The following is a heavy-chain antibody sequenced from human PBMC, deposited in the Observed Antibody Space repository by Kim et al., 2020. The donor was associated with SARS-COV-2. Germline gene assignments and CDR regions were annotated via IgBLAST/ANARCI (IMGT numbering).Heavy chain of an antibody. CDR3: AGVRSFFGVVRNFDY. Sequence: NPSLKSRVTISVEPSKNQFSLKLRSGTAADTAVYYCAGVRSFFGVVRNFDYWGQGTLVTVSS. D-gene: IGHD3-3*01. J-gene: IGHJ4*02. V-gene: IGHV4-31*02.